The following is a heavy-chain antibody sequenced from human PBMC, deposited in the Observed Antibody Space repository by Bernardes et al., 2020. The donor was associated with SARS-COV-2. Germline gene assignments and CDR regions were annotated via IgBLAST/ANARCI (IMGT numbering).Heavy chain of an antibody. V-gene: IGHV1-24*01. J-gene: IGHJ5*02. Sequence: ASVKVSCKVSGYTLTELSMHWVRQAPGKGLEWMGGFDPEDGETIYAQKFQGRVTMTEDTSTDTAYMELSSLRSEDTAVYYCATTYDFWSGYMLPRWFDPWGQGTLVTVSS. CDR2: FDPEDGET. CDR3: ATTYDFWSGYMLPRWFDP. CDR1: GYTLTELS. D-gene: IGHD3-3*01.